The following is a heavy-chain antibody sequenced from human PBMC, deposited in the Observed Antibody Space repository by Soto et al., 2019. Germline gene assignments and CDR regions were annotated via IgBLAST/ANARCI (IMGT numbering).Heavy chain of an antibody. D-gene: IGHD3-9*01. CDR2: IIPIFVTT. V-gene: IGHV1-69*15. J-gene: IGHJ4*02. CDR3: ARTVTPRVFDRLDY. Sequence: QVQLVQSGAEVKKPGSSVKVSCKASGGTFSNYAISWVRQAPGQGLEWMGSIIPIFVTTNYAQKFQGRVTITADESTSTAYMELSSLRSDDTAVYYCARTVTPRVFDRLDYWGQGTLVTVSS. CDR1: GGTFSNYA.